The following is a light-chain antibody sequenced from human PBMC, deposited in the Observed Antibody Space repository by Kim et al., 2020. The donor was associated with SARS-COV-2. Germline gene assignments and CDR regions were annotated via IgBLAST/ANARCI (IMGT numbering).Light chain of an antibody. CDR3: QVWDRSSDQVL. V-gene: IGLV3-21*04. CDR2: YDD. J-gene: IGLJ2*01. Sequence: PGKTATITCGGNNIGSENVHWDQQQPGQAPGLVIHYDDGRPSGIPDRFSGSKSGNTATLTISRVEAGDEADYYCQVWDRSSDQVLFGGGTQLTVL. CDR1: NIGSEN.